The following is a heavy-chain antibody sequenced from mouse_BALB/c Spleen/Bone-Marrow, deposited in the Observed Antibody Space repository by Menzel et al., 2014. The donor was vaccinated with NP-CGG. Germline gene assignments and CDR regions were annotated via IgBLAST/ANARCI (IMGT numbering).Heavy chain of an antibody. Sequence: ESGAELVKPGASVKLSCTASGFNIKDTYMHWVKQRPEQGLEWIGRIDPANGNTKYDPKFQGKATITADTSSNTAYLQLSSLTSEDTAVYYCARGGTTATWYFDVWGAGTTVTASS. CDR2: IDPANGNT. D-gene: IGHD1-2*01. V-gene: IGHV14-3*02. CDR3: ARGGTTATWYFDV. J-gene: IGHJ1*01. CDR1: GFNIKDTY.